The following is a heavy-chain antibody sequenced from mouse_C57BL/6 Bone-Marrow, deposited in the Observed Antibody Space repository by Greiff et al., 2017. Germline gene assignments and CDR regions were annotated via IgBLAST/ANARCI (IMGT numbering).Heavy chain of an antibody. Sequence: VQLQESGAELVKPGASVKMSCKASGYTFTSYWITWVKQRPGQGLEWIGDIYPGSGSTNYNEKFKSKATLTVDTSSSTAYMQLSSLTSEDSAVYYCARDIYSYFDVWGTGTTVTVSS. J-gene: IGHJ1*03. CDR1: GYTFTSYW. V-gene: IGHV1-55*01. CDR3: ARDIYSYFDV. CDR2: IYPGSGST.